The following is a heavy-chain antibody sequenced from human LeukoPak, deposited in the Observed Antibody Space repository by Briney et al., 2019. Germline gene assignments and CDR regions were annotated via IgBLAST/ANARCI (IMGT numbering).Heavy chain of an antibody. CDR1: GFTFSSYE. CDR2: ISSSGSTI. CDR3: AREDITISDGMDV. D-gene: IGHD3-9*01. J-gene: IGHJ6*02. V-gene: IGHV3-48*03. Sequence: GGSLRLSCAASGFTFSSYEMNWVRQAPGKGLEWVSYISSSGSTIYYADSVKGRFTISRDNAKNSLYLQMNSLRAEDTAVYYCAREDITISDGMDVWGQGTTVTVSS.